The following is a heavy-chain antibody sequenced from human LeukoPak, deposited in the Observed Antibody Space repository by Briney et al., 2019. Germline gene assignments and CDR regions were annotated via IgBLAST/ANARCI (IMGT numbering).Heavy chain of an antibody. CDR1: GFTVSSDY. CDR2: IYSGGST. J-gene: IGHJ5*02. CDR3: ARNWFDP. V-gene: IGHV3-53*05. Sequence: GGSLRLSCAASGFTVSSDYMSWVRQAPGKGLEWVSVIYSGGSTYYADSVKGRFTISRDKSKNTVYLQMNSLRFEGTAMYYCARNWFDPWGQGTLVTVSS.